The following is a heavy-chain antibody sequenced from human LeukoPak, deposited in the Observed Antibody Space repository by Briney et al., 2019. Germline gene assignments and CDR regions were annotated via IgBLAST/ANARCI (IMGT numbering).Heavy chain of an antibody. CDR2: ISANTGKT. Sequence: ASVKVSCKASGYTFATYGLCWVRQAPGHGLEWMGWISANTGKTDYAQKFQGRVTMTTDTSTSTAYMELRSLRPDDTAVYYCAKVAGDRMDYWGQGTLLTVSS. V-gene: IGHV1-18*01. CDR3: AKVAGDRMDY. J-gene: IGHJ4*02. CDR1: GYTFATYG. D-gene: IGHD6-13*01.